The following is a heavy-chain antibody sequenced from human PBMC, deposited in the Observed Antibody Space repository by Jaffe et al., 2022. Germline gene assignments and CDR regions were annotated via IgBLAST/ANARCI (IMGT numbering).Heavy chain of an antibody. CDR1: GGSISSYY. CDR3: ARISEEGFGELLYPGAFDI. J-gene: IGHJ3*02. D-gene: IGHD3-10*01. CDR2: IYYSGST. Sequence: QVQLQESGPGLVKPSETLSLTCTVSGGSISSYYWSWIRQPPGKGLEWIGYIYYSGSTNYNPSLKSRVTISVDTSKNQFSLKLSSVTAADTAVYYCARISEEGFGELLYPGAFDIWGQGTMVTVSS. V-gene: IGHV4-59*01.